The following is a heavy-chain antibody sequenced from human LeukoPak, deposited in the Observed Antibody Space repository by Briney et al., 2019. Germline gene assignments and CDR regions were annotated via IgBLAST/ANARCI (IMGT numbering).Heavy chain of an antibody. Sequence: SETLSLTCTVSGGSISSYYWSWIRQPPGKGLEWIGYIYYSGSTYYNPSLKSRVTISVDTSKNQFSLKLSSVTAADTAVYYCARGTLSTHDYWGQGTLVTVSS. J-gene: IGHJ4*02. D-gene: IGHD1-1*01. CDR1: GGSISSYY. CDR3: ARGTLSTHDY. V-gene: IGHV4-59*08. CDR2: IYYSGST.